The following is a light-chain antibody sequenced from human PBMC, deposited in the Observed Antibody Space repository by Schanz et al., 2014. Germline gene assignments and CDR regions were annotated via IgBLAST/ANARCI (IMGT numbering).Light chain of an antibody. V-gene: IGKV3-20*01. Sequence: EIVLTQSPATLSLSPGERATLSCRASQSVSSYLAWYQQKPGQAPRLLIYGASSRATGIPDRFSGSGSGTDFTLTISRLEPEDFAVYYCQQHGTLPVTFGQGTKVEIK. CDR2: GAS. CDR1: QSVSSY. CDR3: QQHGTLPVT. J-gene: IGKJ1*01.